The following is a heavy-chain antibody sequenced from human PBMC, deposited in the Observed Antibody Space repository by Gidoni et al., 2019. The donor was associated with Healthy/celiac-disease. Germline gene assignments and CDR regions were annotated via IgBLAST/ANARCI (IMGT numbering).Heavy chain of an antibody. D-gene: IGHD3-9*01. CDR3: ATGWTGPSPYYYGMDV. V-gene: IGHV1-24*01. CDR1: GYTLTELS. Sequence: QVQLVQSGAEVKKPGASVKVSCKVSGYTLTELSIHGVRQAPGKGLEWMGGFDPEDGETINAQKFQGRVTMTEDTSTDTAYMELSSLRSEDTAVYYCATGWTGPSPYYYGMDVWGQGTTVTVSS. J-gene: IGHJ6*02. CDR2: FDPEDGET.